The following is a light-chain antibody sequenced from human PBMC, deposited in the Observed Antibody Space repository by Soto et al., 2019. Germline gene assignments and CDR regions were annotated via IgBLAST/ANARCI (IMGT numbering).Light chain of an antibody. CDR1: QSVSSY. CDR2: DAS. CDR3: QQGS. J-gene: IGKJ4*01. V-gene: IGKV3-11*01. Sequence: EIVLTQSPATLSLSPGERATLSCRASQSVSSYLAWYQQKPGQAPRLPIYDASNRATGIPARFSGSGSGTDFTLTISRLEPEDFAVYYCQQGSFGGGTKVDIK.